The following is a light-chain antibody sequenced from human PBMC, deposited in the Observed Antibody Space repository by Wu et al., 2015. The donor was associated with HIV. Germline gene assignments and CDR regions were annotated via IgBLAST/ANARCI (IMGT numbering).Light chain of an antibody. CDR2: AAS. Sequence: DIQMTHSPPSLSASVGDRVTITCRASQDIGNFLNWYQQKPGKAPKLLIYAASTLHSGAPPRFSGSRSGAHFTLTISSLRLEDFATYFCQQSYYTPWTFGQGTKVELK. J-gene: IGKJ1*01. CDR3: QQSYYTPWT. CDR1: QDIGNF. V-gene: IGKV1-39*01.